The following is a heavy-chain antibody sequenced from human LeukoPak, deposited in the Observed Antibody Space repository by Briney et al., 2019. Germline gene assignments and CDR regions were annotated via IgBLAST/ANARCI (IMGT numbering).Heavy chain of an antibody. V-gene: IGHV4-39*01. CDR1: GGSISSSSYS. CDR2: IYYSGST. Sequence: PSETLSLTCTVSGGSISSSSYSWGWIRQPPGKGLEWIGSIYYSGSTYYNPSLKSRVTVSVDTSKNQFSLKLSSVTAADTAVYYCARHDSGYSGYDSGDYWGQGTLVTVSS. J-gene: IGHJ4*02. CDR3: ARHDSGYSGYDSGDY. D-gene: IGHD5-12*01.